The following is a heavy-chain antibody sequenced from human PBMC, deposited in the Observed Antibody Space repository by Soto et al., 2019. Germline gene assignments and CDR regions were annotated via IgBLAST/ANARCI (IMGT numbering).Heavy chain of an antibody. CDR2: ISDTGGNT. Sequence: GGSLRLSCAASGFTFSKCGMSWVRRAPGKGLEWVSTISDTGGNTYYADSVKGRFTISRDNSKNTLYLQMNSLRAEDTAVYYCARRAWGGARYESFDFWGQGALVTVSS. V-gene: IGHV3-23*01. CDR1: GFTFSKCG. CDR3: ARRAWGGARYESFDF. J-gene: IGHJ4*02. D-gene: IGHD3-16*01.